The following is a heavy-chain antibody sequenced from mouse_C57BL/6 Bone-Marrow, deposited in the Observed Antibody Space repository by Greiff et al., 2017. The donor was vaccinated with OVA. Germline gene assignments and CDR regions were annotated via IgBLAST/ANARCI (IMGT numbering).Heavy chain of an antibody. D-gene: IGHD1-1*01. CDR2: IHPNSGST. J-gene: IGHJ1*03. CDR3: ASGTTVVDWYFDV. CDR1: GYTFTSYW. Sequence: QVQLQQPGAELVKPGASVKLSCKASGYTFTSYWMHWVKQRPGQGLEWIGMIHPNSGSTNYNEKFKSKATLTVDKSSSTAYMQISSLTSEDSAVYYCASGTTVVDWYFDVWGTGTTVTVSS. V-gene: IGHV1-64*01.